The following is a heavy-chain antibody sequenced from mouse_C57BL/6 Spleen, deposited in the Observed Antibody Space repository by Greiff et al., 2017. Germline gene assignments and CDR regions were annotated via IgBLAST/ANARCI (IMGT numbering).Heavy chain of an antibody. CDR3: ARHEEATYYGYDCYARDY. D-gene: IGHD2-2*01. J-gene: IGHJ4*01. CDR2: FYPGSGSI. Sequence: VQLQQSGAELVKPGASVKLSCKASGYTFTEYTIHWVKQRSGQGLEWIGWFYPGSGSIKYNEKFKDKATLTADTSSSTVYMELSRLTSEDASVYVCARHEEATYYGYDCYARDYWGQGTSVTVSS. V-gene: IGHV1-62-2*01. CDR1: GYTFTEYT.